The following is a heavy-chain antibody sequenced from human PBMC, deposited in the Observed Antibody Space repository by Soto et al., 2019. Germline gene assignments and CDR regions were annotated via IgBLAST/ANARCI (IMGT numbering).Heavy chain of an antibody. CDR3: ARGVYCTNGVCQREFDY. Sequence: SETLSLTCTVSGGSISSRGCSWSWIRQPPGKGLEWIGYIYHSGSTYYDPSLKSRVTISVDRSKNQFSLKLSSVTAADTAVYYCARGVYCTNGVCQREFDYWGQGTLVTVSS. CDR2: IYHSGST. V-gene: IGHV4-30-2*01. D-gene: IGHD2-8*01. CDR1: GGSISSRGCS. J-gene: IGHJ4*02.